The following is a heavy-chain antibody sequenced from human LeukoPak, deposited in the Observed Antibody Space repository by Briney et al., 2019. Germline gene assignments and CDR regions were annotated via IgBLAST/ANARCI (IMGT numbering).Heavy chain of an antibody. J-gene: IGHJ5*02. CDR1: GGSFSGYY. Sequence: SPSETLSLTCAVYGGSFSGYYWSWIRQPPGKGLEWIGEINHSGSTNYNPSLKSRVTISVDTSKNQFSLKLSSVTAADTAVYYCARGGNYYDSRTNWFDPWGQGTLVTVSS. V-gene: IGHV4-34*01. D-gene: IGHD3-22*01. CDR3: ARGGNYYDSRTNWFDP. CDR2: INHSGST.